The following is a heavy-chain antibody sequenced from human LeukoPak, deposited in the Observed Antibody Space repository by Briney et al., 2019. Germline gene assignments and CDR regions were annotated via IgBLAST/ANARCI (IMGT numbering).Heavy chain of an antibody. V-gene: IGHV3-66*01. J-gene: IGHJ4*02. D-gene: IGHD3-16*01. CDR1: GFTVSDYY. CDR3: ASSRGGPNPFDY. Sequence: PGGSLRLSCEASGFTVSDYYMSWVRQAPGKGLEWVSLIHSGGTIYYTDSVKGRFTISRDNSKNTLYLQMNSLRAEDTAVYYCASSRGGPNPFDYWGQGTLVTVSS. CDR2: IHSGGTI.